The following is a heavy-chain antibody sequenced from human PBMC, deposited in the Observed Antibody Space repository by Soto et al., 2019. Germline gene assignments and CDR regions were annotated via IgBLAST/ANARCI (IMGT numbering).Heavy chain of an antibody. CDR2: INPNSGGT. Sequence: ASVKVSCKASGHTFTGYYMHCVRQAPGQGLEWMGWINPNSGGTNYAQKFQGRVTMTRDTPISTAYMELSRLRSDDTAVYYCARGQGGYYDSSGYYEFDYWGQGTLVTVSS. CDR3: ARGQGGYYDSSGYYEFDY. V-gene: IGHV1-2*02. J-gene: IGHJ4*02. CDR1: GHTFTGYY. D-gene: IGHD3-22*01.